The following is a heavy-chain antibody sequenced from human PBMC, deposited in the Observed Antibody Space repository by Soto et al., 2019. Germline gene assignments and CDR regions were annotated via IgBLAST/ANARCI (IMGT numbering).Heavy chain of an antibody. V-gene: IGHV6-1*01. Sequence: SQTLSLTCAISGDSVSSNSAAWNWIRQSPSRGLEWLGRTYYRSKWYNDYAVSVKSRITINPDTSKNQFSLKLNSVTPEDTAVYYCARLNEQVVGVYYYYGMDVWGQGTTVTVSS. J-gene: IGHJ6*02. CDR1: GDSVSSNSAA. CDR2: TYYRSKWYN. CDR3: ARLNEQVVGVYYYYGMDV. D-gene: IGHD6-6*01.